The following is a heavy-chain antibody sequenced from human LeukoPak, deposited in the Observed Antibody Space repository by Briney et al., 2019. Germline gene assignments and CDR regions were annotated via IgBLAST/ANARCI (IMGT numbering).Heavy chain of an antibody. V-gene: IGHV3-23*01. J-gene: IGHJ4*02. Sequence: GGSLRLSCAASGFTFSSYSMNWVRQAPGKGLEWVSAISGSGGSTYYADSVKGRFTISRDNSKNTLYLQMNSLRAEDTAVYYCAKVVYYDSSYGDYWGQGTLVTVSS. CDR3: AKVVYYDSSYGDY. D-gene: IGHD3-22*01. CDR1: GFTFSSYS. CDR2: ISGSGGST.